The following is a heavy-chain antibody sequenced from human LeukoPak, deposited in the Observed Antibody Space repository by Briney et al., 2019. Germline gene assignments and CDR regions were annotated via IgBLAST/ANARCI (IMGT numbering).Heavy chain of an antibody. V-gene: IGHV3-74*01. D-gene: IGHD2-15*01. J-gene: IGHJ3*02. Sequence: GGSLRLSCAASGFTFTTYWMHWVRQAPGKGLVWVSHINSDGSITSYADSVKGRFTISRDNAKNTLYLQMNSLRAEDTAVYYCARTGSAQAFDIWGQGTMVTVSS. CDR2: INSDGSIT. CDR1: GFTFTTYW. CDR3: ARTGSAQAFDI.